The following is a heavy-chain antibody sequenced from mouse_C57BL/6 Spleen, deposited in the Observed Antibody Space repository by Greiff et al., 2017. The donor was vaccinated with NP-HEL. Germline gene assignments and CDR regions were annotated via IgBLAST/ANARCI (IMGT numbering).Heavy chain of an antibody. J-gene: IGHJ2*01. V-gene: IGHV1-50*01. CDR1: GYTFTSYW. CDR2: IDPSDSYT. D-gene: IGHD2-4*01. Sequence: QVQLQQPGAELVKPGASVKLSCKASGYTFTSYWMQWVKQRPGQGLEWIGEIDPSDSYTNYNQKFKGKATLTVDTSSSTAYMQLSSLTSEDSAVYYCAREKKYDYDDGHYFDYWGQGTTLTVSS. CDR3: AREKKYDYDDGHYFDY.